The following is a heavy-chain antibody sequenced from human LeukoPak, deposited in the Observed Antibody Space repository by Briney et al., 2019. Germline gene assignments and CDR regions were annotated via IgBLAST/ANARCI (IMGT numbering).Heavy chain of an antibody. D-gene: IGHD3-10*01. CDR1: GGSISSDY. CDR2: IYYSGST. V-gene: IGHV4-59*01. Sequence: SETLSLTCTVSGGSISSDYWSWLRQPPGKGLEWIGYIYYSGSTSYNPSLKSRVTISVDTSKNQFSLRLSYVTAADTAMYYCARDVSIRDYYYGMDVWGQGTTVTVSS. J-gene: IGHJ6*02. CDR3: ARDVSIRDYYYGMDV.